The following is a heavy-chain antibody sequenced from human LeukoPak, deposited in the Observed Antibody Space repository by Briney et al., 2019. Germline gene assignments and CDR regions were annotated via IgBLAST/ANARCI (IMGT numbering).Heavy chain of an antibody. CDR1: GFTFSSYA. V-gene: IGHV3-23*01. J-gene: IGHJ6*02. CDR2: ISGSGGST. D-gene: IGHD3-16*01. Sequence: GGSLRLSCAASGFTFSSYAMHWVRQAPGKGLEWVSAISGSGGSTYYADSVKGRFTISRDNSKNTLYLQMNSLRAEDTAVYYCAKDDVFSNYAYYGMDVWGQGTTVTVSS. CDR3: AKDDVFSNYAYYGMDV.